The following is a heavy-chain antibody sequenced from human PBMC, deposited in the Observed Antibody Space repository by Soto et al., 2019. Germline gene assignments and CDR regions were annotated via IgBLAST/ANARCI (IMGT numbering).Heavy chain of an antibody. CDR2: VYHNGGA. Sequence: SETLSLTCTVSGVSIHNSHSFWAWIRQPPGKGLQFIASVYHNGGAHYNSSLKSRVTISVDTANNQVSLRMRSLTAADTAFYYCGRVVEGATRHADPDSWGQGILVTVSS. CDR3: GRVVEGATRHADPDS. CDR1: GVSIHNSHSF. D-gene: IGHD2-21*01. J-gene: IGHJ5*01. V-gene: IGHV4-39*01.